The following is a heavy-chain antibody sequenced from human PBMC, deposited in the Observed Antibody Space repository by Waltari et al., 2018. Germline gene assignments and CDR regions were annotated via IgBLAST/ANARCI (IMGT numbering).Heavy chain of an antibody. J-gene: IGHJ3*02. CDR1: RYLFTTYW. V-gene: IGHV5-51*01. CDR2: IYPGDSDT. D-gene: IGHD3-3*01. CDR3: ARHPNSYYDFWDGYFEAFDM. Sequence: EVQLVQSGAEVKKPGESLKISCKDSRYLFTTYWIAWVTQMPGKGLECVGIIYPGDSDTRYSPSFEGKVTISADESISTAYLQWSSLKASDTAMYYCARHPNSYYDFWDGYFEAFDMWGRGTMVTVSS.